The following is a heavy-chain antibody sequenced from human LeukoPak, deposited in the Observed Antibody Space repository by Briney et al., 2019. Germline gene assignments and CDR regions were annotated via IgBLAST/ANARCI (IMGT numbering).Heavy chain of an antibody. CDR2: IHTSGST. CDR1: GDSISSYH. V-gene: IGHV4-4*07. J-gene: IGHJ6*03. D-gene: IGHD5-24*01. Sequence: SETLSLTCTVSGDSISSYHWSWIRQPAGKGLEWIGRIHTSGSTNYNPSLKSRVTMPVDMSTQQFSLKLKSVTAADTAVYYCARDGDGYNPNYYYYYMDVWGKGTTVTVS. CDR3: ARDGDGYNPNYYYYYMDV.